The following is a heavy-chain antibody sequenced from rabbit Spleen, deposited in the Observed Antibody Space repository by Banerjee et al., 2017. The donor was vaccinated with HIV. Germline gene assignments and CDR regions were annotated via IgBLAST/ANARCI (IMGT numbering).Heavy chain of an antibody. Sequence: QLVESGGGLVQPGGSLKLSCKAFGFTLSSYYMNWVRQAPGKGLEWIGYIDPVFGSTYYASWVNGRFTISSHNAQNTLYLQLNSLTAADTATYFCARDGTGGSYFALWGPGTLVTVS. CDR2: IDPVFGST. V-gene: IGHV1S7*01. CDR1: GFTLSSYY. D-gene: IGHD8-1*01. CDR3: ARDGTGGSYFAL. J-gene: IGHJ4*01.